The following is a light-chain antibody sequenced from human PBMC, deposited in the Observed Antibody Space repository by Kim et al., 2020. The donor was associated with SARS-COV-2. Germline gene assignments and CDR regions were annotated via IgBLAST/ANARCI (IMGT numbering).Light chain of an antibody. CDR1: SSDVGGYNY. J-gene: IGLJ3*02. V-gene: IGLV2-8*01. Sequence: GQSVTISCTGTSSDVGGYNYGSWYQQHPGKAPKLMSYEVSKRPSGVPDRFSGSKSGNTASLTVSGLQAEDEADYYCSSYAGSNNLVFGGGTQLTVL. CDR2: EVS. CDR3: SSYAGSNNLV.